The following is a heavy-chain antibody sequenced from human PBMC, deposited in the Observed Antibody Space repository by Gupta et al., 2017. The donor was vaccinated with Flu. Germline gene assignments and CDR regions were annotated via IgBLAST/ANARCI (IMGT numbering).Heavy chain of an antibody. J-gene: IGHJ4*02. CDR2: ITWNSGRR. V-gene: IGHV3-9*01. Sequence: VELEESGGGSVQPGRSLRLSCTAAGFTLDDYAMHWVRQAPGQGLEWLAGITWNSGRRSYGHSARDRFIISSDNAKHSFDLFINSVRPAVTAFYSCVKDSASCLNGYSLIDSWGQGTLVTVSS. CDR1: GFTLDDYA. D-gene: IGHD5-18*01. CDR3: VKDSASCLNGYSLIDS.